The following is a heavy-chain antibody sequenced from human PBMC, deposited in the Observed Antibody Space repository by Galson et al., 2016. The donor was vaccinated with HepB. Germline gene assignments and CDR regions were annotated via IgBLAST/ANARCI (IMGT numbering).Heavy chain of an antibody. CDR3: ARLFYYESSGYLH. J-gene: IGHJ4*02. CDR1: GDSIISTSYH. Sequence: LSLTCSVFGDSIISTSYHWGWIRQPPGKGLEWIGSICYSGSTYYNPSLKSRVTISVDTSKNHFSLKVSSVTAADTAVYYCARLFYYESSGYLHWGQGALVTVSS. D-gene: IGHD3-22*01. CDR2: ICYSGST. V-gene: IGHV4-39*02.